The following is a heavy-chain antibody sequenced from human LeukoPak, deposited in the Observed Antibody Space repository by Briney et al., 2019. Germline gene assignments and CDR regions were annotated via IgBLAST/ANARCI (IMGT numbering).Heavy chain of an antibody. J-gene: IGHJ4*02. V-gene: IGHV3-48*03. Sequence: GGSLSLSCAASGFIFSSYEMNWVRQAPGKGLECVSYISSSGSTIYYADSVKGRFTISRDNAKNSLYLQMNSLRAADTAVYDCASIVGATVDYWGQGTLVTVSS. CDR2: ISSSGSTI. D-gene: IGHD1-26*01. CDR1: GFIFSSYE. CDR3: ASIVGATVDY.